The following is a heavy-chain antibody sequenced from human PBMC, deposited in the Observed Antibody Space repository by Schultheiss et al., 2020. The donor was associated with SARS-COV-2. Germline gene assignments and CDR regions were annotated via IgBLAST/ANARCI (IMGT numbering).Heavy chain of an antibody. CDR1: GFSLSTSGMC. Sequence: SGPTLVKPTPTLTLTCTFSGFSLSTSGMCVSWIRQPPGKALEWLALIDWDDDKYYSTSLKTRLTISKDTSKNQVVLTMTNMDPVDTATYYCARISQDSYGWYYYGMDVWGQGTTVTVSS. J-gene: IGHJ6*02. D-gene: IGHD5-18*01. V-gene: IGHV2-70*01. CDR3: ARISQDSYGWYYYGMDV. CDR2: IDWDDDK.